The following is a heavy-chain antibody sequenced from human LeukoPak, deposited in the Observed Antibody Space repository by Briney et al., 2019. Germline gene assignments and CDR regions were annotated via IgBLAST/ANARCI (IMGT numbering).Heavy chain of an antibody. CDR2: VNHSGST. Sequence: SETLSLTCAVYGGSFSGYYWTWIRQPPGKGLEWIGEVNHSGSTNYNPSLKSRVTISVDTSKNQFSLKLSSVTAADTAVYYCARGKGSGWTFDYWGQGTLVTVSS. CDR3: ARGKGSGWTFDY. D-gene: IGHD6-19*01. J-gene: IGHJ4*02. CDR1: GGSFSGYY. V-gene: IGHV4-34*01.